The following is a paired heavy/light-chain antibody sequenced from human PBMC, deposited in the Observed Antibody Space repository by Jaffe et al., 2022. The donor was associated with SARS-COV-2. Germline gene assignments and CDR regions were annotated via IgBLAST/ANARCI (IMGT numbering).Heavy chain of an antibody. CDR3: ATSSGDYGGLNYYMDV. Sequence: QVQLLQSGAEVKKPGSSARVSCKASGRTFSTNAVSWVRRAPGQGLEWMGGIVPISGETNYAQKFQDRITIIADEPTSTTYMEVSSLRSEDTAIYYCATSSGDYGGLNYYMDVWGEGTTVIVSS. CDR1: GRTFSTNA. V-gene: IGHV1-69*01. CDR2: IVPISGET. D-gene: IGHD4-17*01. J-gene: IGHJ6*03.
Light chain of an antibody. Sequence: AIQMTQSPSSLSASVGDRLTITCRASQGIGNHLGWYQEKPGKAPKLLISAASTLHGDVPSRFSGSGSGTDFTLTISSLQPEDFATYYCLQDYTYPLTFGGGTKVEIK. J-gene: IGKJ4*01. CDR2: AAS. CDR1: QGIGNH. CDR3: LQDYTYPLT. V-gene: IGKV1-6*01.